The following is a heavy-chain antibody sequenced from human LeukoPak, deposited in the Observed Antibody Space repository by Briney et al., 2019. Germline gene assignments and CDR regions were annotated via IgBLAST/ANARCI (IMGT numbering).Heavy chain of an antibody. CDR3: ARDVCSGGSCYDY. J-gene: IGHJ4*02. CDR1: GGSFIDYY. D-gene: IGHD2-15*01. V-gene: IGHV4-34*01. Sequence: SETLSLTCAVYGGSFIDYYWSWIRQPPGKGLEWIGSIYYSGSTYYNPSLKSRVTISVDTSKNQFSLKLSSVTAADTAVYYCARDVCSGGSCYDYWGQGTLVTVSS. CDR2: IYYSGST.